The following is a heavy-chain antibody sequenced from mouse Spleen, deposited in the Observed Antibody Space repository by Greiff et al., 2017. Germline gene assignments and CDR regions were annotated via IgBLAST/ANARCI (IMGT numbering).Heavy chain of an antibody. CDR2: IYPGDGDT. D-gene: IGHD1-1*01. Sequence: VQLQQSGAELVRPGSSVKISCKASGYAFSSYWMNWVKQRPGQGLEWIGQIYPGDGDTNYNGKFKGKATLTADKSSSTAYMQLSSLTSEDSAVYFCARSYYGTHYAMDYWGQGTSVTVSS. CDR3: ARSYYGTHYAMDY. J-gene: IGHJ4*01. V-gene: IGHV1-80*01. CDR1: GYAFSSYW.